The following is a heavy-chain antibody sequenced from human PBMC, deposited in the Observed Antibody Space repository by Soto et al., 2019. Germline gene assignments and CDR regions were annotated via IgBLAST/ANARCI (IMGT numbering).Heavy chain of an antibody. D-gene: IGHD1-26*01. V-gene: IGHV2-5*02. CDR1: GFSLSTSGVG. CDR2: IYWDDDK. CDR3: LYRAEPPGGGYYFDS. J-gene: IGHJ4*02. Sequence: QITLKESGPALVNPTQTLTLTCTFSGFSLSTSGVGVGWIRQPPGKALGWLALIYWDDDKRYSPSLKSMLAITQDTSKTQVVLTMTNVEPVDTGTYYCLYRAEPPGGGYYFDSWGQGTLVTVSS.